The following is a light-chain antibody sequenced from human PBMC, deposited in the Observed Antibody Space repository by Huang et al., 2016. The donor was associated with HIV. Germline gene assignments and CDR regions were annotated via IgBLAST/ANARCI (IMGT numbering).Light chain of an antibody. Sequence: DTVLTQSPDSLAVSLGETATINCKSSQSVLYTSNNKSHLAWYQQKPGQSPRLLIYWASTRESGVPDRFSGSVSGTDFTLTIRSLQAEDVAVYYCQQYYSSPLYTFGQGTKLEIK. J-gene: IGKJ2*01. CDR1: QSVLYTSNNKSH. CDR3: QQYYSSPLYT. V-gene: IGKV4-1*01. CDR2: WAS.